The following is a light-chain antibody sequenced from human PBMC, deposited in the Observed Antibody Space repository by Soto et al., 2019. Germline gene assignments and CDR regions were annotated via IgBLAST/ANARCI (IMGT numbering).Light chain of an antibody. CDR2: GAS. J-gene: IGKJ1*01. CDR3: QQYDSSRTWT. CDR1: QSVSSSF. V-gene: IGKV3-20*01. Sequence: EIVLTQSPGTLSLSPGERATLSCRASQSVSSSFLAWYQQKPGQAPRLLIYGASSRATGIPDRFSGSGSGTDFTLTSSRLEPEDFAVYYCQQYDSSRTWTFGQGTKVEIK.